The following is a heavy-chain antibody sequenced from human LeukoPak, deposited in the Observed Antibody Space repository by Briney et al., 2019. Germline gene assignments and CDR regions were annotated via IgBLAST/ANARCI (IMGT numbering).Heavy chain of an antibody. CDR3: ARLMGMYTNTWPFDY. CDR1: GFTFSRYS. J-gene: IGHJ4*02. D-gene: IGHD6-13*01. CDR2: ISTTSSTI. V-gene: IGHV3-48*01. Sequence: GGSLRLSCAASGFTFSRYSKNWVRQAPGKGLEWISYISTTSSTIYYADSVKGRFTISRDNAQNSLYLQMNSLRAEDTAVYYCARLMGMYTNTWPFDYWGQGTLVTVSS.